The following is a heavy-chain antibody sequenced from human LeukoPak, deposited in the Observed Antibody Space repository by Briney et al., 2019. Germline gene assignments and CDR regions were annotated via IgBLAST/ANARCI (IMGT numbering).Heavy chain of an antibody. CDR1: GGSFSGYY. CDR2: INHSGST. D-gene: IGHD1-1*01. V-gene: IGHV4-34*01. CDR3: ARRWNARPYNWFDP. J-gene: IGHJ5*02. Sequence: PSETLSLTCAVYGGSFSGYYWSWIRQPPGKGLEWIGEINHSGSTNYNPSLKSRVTISVDTSKNHFSLKVSSVTAADTAVYYCARRWNARPYNWFDPWGQGTLVTVSS.